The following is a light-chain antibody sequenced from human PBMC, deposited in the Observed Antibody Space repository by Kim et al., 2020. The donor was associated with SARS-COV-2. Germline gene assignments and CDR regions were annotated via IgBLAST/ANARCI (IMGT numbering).Light chain of an antibody. J-gene: IGKJ3*01. V-gene: IGKV1-39*01. CDR3: QQSVPGT. CDR2: AAS. CDR1: QSISNF. Sequence: DIQMTQSPSSLSASVGDRVIITCRATQSISNFLNWYQKKPGKAPKLLIYAASSLQSGVPSRFSGSGSGTDFTLTISSLQPEDFATYYCQQSVPGTFGPGTKVDIK.